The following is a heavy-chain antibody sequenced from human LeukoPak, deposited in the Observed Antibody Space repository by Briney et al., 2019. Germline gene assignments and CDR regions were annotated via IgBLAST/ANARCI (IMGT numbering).Heavy chain of an antibody. CDR3: ARGRGPPNTNRDFYYYYYMDV. J-gene: IGHJ6*03. CDR2: INAANGHT. Sequence: ASVKVSCKASGYTFTNYAIHWVRQAPGQRFEWMGWINAANGHTKYSQEFQDRITITRDTSATTAYMELSNLRSEDMALYYCARGRGPPNTNRDFYYYYYMDVWGTGTTVTVSS. CDR1: GYTFTNYA. V-gene: IGHV1-3*03. D-gene: IGHD3-10*01.